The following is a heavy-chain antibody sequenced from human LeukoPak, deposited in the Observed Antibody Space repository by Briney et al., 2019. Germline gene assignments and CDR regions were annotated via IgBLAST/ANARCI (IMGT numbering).Heavy chain of an antibody. CDR1: GFTFSNAW. V-gene: IGHV3-15*01. CDR2: IKSKIDGETT. Sequence: GGSLRLSCAASGFTFSNAWMTWVRQAPGKGLEWVGRIKSKIDGETTDYAAPVKGRFTISRDDSKNTLYLQMNSLRAEDTAVYYCARHDWFDPWGQGTLVTVSS. D-gene: IGHD3-3*01. J-gene: IGHJ5*02. CDR3: ARHDWFDP.